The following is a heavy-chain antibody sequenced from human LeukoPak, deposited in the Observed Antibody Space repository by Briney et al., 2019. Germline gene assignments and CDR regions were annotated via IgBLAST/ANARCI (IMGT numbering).Heavy chain of an antibody. CDR1: GFTFSSYA. CDR3: ARANDYGDYVYQF. D-gene: IGHD4-17*01. CDR2: ISGSGGSA. J-gene: IGHJ4*02. V-gene: IGHV3-23*01. Sequence: PGGSLRLSCAASGFTFSSYAMSWVRQAPGKGLEWVSAISGSGGSAYYADSVKGRFTISRDNAKNSLYLQMNSLRAEDTAVYYCARANDYGDYVYQFWGQGTLVTVSS.